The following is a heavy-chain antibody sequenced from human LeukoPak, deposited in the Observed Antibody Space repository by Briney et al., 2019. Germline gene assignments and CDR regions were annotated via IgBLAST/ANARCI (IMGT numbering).Heavy chain of an antibody. V-gene: IGHV4-61*02. CDR1: GGSISSGSYY. CDR2: IYTSGST. J-gene: IGHJ6*03. D-gene: IGHD5-18*01. CDR3: AREYSYGPEYYYYMDV. Sequence: SQTLSLTCTVSGGSISSGSYYWSWIRQPAGKGLEWIGRIYTSGSTNHNPSLKSRVTISVDTSKNQFSLKLSSVTAADTAVYYCAREYSYGPEYYYYMDVWGKGTTVTISS.